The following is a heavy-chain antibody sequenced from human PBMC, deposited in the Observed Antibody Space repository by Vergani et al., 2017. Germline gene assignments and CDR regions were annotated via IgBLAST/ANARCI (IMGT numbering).Heavy chain of an antibody. CDR2: VSWNSETI. CDR3: AKGQQLVFFSVDV. Sequence: EEKLVESGGGLVQPGRSLRLSCEASGSRFDEYAMHWVRRVPGKGLEWVSGVSWNSETIRYADSVKGRFTISRDNAKSSLYLQMDSLRPEDTAHYYCAKGQQLVFFSVDVWGIGTSVTVTA. V-gene: IGHV3-9*01. CDR1: GSRFDEYA. D-gene: IGHD6-13*01. J-gene: IGHJ6*04.